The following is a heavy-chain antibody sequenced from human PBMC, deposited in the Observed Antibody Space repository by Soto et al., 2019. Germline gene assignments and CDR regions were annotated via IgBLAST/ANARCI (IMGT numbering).Heavy chain of an antibody. CDR2: FYYSGST. Sequence: SETLSLTCTLSGDSISSISYYWGWFRQPPGKGLEWIGTFYYSGSTYYNPSLKSRVTISVGTSKNQFSLKLSSVTAADTAVYYCARQSGYSYGEFFDYWGQGTLVT. V-gene: IGHV4-39*01. CDR1: GDSISSISYY. CDR3: ARQSGYSYGEFFDY. D-gene: IGHD5-18*01. J-gene: IGHJ4*02.